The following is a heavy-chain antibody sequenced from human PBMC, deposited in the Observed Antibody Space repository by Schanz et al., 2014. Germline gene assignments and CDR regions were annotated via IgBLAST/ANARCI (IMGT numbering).Heavy chain of an antibody. CDR1: GFSFSDYG. V-gene: IGHV3-NL1*01. CDR2: LYNNGAA. CDR3: AKEDRTHSSDYVY. J-gene: IGHJ4*02. D-gene: IGHD3-22*01. Sequence: VQLVESGGGLIQPGGSLRLSCAGSGFSFSDYGMHWVRQPPGKGLEWVSVLYNNGAAYYAESVRGRFTISRDDSKNTLYLQMNSLRPEDTAVYYCAKEDRTHSSDYVYWGQGTLVTVSS.